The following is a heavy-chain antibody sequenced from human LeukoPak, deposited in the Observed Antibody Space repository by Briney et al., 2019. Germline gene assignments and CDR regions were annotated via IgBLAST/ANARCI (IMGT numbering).Heavy chain of an antibody. CDR1: GFTLSEYG. CDR2: IRYDGNKK. J-gene: IGHJ4*02. D-gene: IGHD3-22*01. Sequence: GGSLRLSCAASGFTLSEYGMHWVRQAPGKGLEWVAFIRYDGNKKYYIDSVKGRFTTSSDNSMNTVSLQMGSLRPEDTAVYYCARNAHSFDSSGYYFHFWGQGTLVTVSS. CDR3: ARNAHSFDSSGYYFHF. V-gene: IGHV3-30*02.